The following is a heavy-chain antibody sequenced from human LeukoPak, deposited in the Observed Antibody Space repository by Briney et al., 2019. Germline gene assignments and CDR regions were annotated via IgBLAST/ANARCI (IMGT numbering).Heavy chain of an antibody. CDR1: GFTFSSYA. CDR2: ISYDGSNK. CDR3: AREYSAADNYFDY. Sequence: GGSLRLSCAASGFTFSSYAMHWVRQAPGKGLEWVAVISYDGSNKYYADSVKGRFTISRDNSKNTLYLQMNSLRAEDTAVYYCAREYSAADNYFDYWGQGTLVTVSS. V-gene: IGHV3-30-3*01. D-gene: IGHD2-15*01. J-gene: IGHJ4*02.